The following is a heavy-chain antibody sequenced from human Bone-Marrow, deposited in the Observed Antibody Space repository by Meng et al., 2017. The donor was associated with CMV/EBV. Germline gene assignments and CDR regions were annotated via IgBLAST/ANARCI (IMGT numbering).Heavy chain of an antibody. CDR1: GFTFSDYY. V-gene: IGHV3-69-1*01. D-gene: IGHD3-22*01. J-gene: IGHJ4*02. CDR2: ISSSSTI. CDR3: ARDTYDSSDYYRPFDF. Sequence: GGSLRLSCAASGFTFSDYYMNWVRQAPGRGLEWVSSISSSSTIYYADSVKGRFTISRDNAKNSLYLQMNSLRAEDTAVYYCARDTYDSSDYYRPFDFWGQGTLVTVSS.